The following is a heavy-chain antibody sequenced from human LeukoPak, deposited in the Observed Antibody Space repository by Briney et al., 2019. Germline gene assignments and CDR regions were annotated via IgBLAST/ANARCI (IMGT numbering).Heavy chain of an antibody. CDR3: ARARGSYYVGYYFDY. D-gene: IGHD1-26*01. V-gene: IGHV1-69*04. J-gene: IGHJ4*02. Sequence: SVKVSCKASGGTFSSYAISWVRQAPGQGLERMGRIIPILGIANYAQKFQGRVTITADKSTSTAYMELSSLRSEDTAVYYCARARGSYYVGYYFDYWGQGTLVTVSS. CDR2: IIPILGIA. CDR1: GGTFSSYA.